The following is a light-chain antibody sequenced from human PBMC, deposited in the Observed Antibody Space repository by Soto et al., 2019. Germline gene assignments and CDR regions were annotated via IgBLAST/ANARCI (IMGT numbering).Light chain of an antibody. J-gene: IGLJ3*02. Sequence: QSVLTQPPSASGTPGQRVTISCSGSTSNIGSNTVTWYQQLPGTAPKLLVYSNNQRPSGVPDRFSGSKSATSASLAISGLQSVDEADYYCAAWDASLNGPVFGGGTKVTVL. V-gene: IGLV1-44*01. CDR2: SNN. CDR3: AAWDASLNGPV. CDR1: TSNIGSNT.